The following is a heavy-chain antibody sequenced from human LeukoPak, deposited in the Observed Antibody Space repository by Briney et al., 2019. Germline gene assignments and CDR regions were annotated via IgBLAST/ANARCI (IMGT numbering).Heavy chain of an antibody. V-gene: IGHV3-66*01. D-gene: IGHD2-15*01. J-gene: IGHJ1*01. CDR3: ASDSYSPEYFQH. CDR2: IYSGGST. Sequence: GGSLRLSCAASGFSVSNNYMSWVRQAPGKGLEWVSVIYSGGSTFYADSVKGRFTISRDNSKNTLYLQMNSLRAEDTAVCYCASDSYSPEYFQHWGQGTLVTVSS. CDR1: GFSVSNNY.